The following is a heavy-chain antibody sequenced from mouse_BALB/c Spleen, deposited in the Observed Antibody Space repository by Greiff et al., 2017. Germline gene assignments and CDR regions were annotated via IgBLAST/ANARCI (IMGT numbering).Heavy chain of an antibody. CDR1: GFSLTSYG. CDR3: ARDFSMITSRGWYFDV. D-gene: IGHD2-4*01. V-gene: IGHV2-9*02. CDR2: IWAGGST. J-gene: IGHJ1*01. Sequence: VMLVESGPGLVAPSQSLSITCTVSGFSLTSYGVHWVRQPPGKGLEWLGVIWAGGSTNYNSALMSRLSISKDNSKSQVFLKMNSLQTDDTAMYYCARDFSMITSRGWYFDVWGAGTTVTVSS.